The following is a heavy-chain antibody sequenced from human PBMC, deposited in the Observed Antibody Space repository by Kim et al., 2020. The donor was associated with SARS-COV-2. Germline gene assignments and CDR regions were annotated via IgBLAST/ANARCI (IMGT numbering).Heavy chain of an antibody. D-gene: IGHD2-2*01. V-gene: IGHV3-30*18. CDR3: AKDRTVVVVPAAIVDY. J-gene: IGHJ4*01. Sequence: GGSLRLSCAASGFTFSSYGMHWVRQAPGKGLEWVAVISYDGSNKYYADSVKGRFTISRDNSKNTLYLQMNSLRAEDTAVYYCAKDRTVVVVPAAIVDYWG. CDR1: GFTFSSYG. CDR2: ISYDGSNK.